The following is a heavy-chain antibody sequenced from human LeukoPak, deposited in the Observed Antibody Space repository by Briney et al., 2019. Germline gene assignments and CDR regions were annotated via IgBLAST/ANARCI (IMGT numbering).Heavy chain of an antibody. CDR3: ARGPAQWLVRSYYYYMDV. V-gene: IGHV4-39*01. CDR1: GGSISSSSYY. CDR2: IYYSGST. D-gene: IGHD6-19*01. J-gene: IGHJ6*03. Sequence: SETLSLTCTVSGGSISSSSYYWGWIRQPPGKGLEWIGSIYYSGSTYYDPSLKSRVTISVDTSKNQFSLKLSSVTAADTAVYYCARGPAQWLVRSYYYYMDVWGKGATVTVSS.